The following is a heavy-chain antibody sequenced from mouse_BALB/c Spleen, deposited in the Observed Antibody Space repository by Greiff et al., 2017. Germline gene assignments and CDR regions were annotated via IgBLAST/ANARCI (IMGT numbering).Heavy chain of an antibody. CDR3: AREAYYGYFDY. J-gene: IGHJ2*01. D-gene: IGHD1-1*01. CDR1: GFTFSSYA. V-gene: IGHV5-6-5*01. CDR2: ISSGGST. Sequence: EVMLVESGGGLVKPGGSLKLSCAASGFTFSSYAMSWVRQTPEKRLEWVASISSGGSTYYPDSVKGRFTISRDNARNILYLQMSSLRSEDTAMYYCAREAYYGYFDYWGQGTTLTVSS.